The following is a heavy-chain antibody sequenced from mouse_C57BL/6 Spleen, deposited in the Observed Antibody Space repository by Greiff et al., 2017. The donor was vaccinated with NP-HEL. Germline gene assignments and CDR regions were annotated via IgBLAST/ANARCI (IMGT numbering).Heavy chain of an antibody. J-gene: IGHJ2*01. CDR2: ISDGGSYT. V-gene: IGHV5-4*01. D-gene: IGHD1-1*01. CDR1: GFTFSSYA. CDR3: ASLGNYYGSKYFDY. Sequence: EVQLVESGGGLVKPGGSLKLSCAASGFTFSSYAMSWVRQTPEKRLEWVATISDGGSYTYYPDNVKGRFTISRDNAKNNLYLQMSHLKSEDTAMYYCASLGNYYGSKYFDYWGQGTTLTVSS.